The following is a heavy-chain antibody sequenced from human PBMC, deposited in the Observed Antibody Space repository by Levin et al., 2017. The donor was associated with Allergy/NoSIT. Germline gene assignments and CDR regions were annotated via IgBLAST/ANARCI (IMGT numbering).Heavy chain of an antibody. CDR1: EDTFNTYT. J-gene: IGHJ5*02. CDR2: FIPILDMT. D-gene: IGHD6-6*01. Sequence: EASLKDSCKASEDTFNTYTISWVRQAPGQGLEWMGRFIPILDMTHYAQKFQGRLTITADKSTSTSYMELSSLRSEDTAFYYCAGDQRGPGVVGENWFDPWGQGTLVTVSS. CDR3: AGDQRGPGVVGENWFDP. V-gene: IGHV1-69*04.